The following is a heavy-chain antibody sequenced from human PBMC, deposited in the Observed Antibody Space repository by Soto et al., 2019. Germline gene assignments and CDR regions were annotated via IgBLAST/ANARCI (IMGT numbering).Heavy chain of an antibody. V-gene: IGHV4-59*01. CDR2: IYYSGST. J-gene: IGHJ4*02. Sequence: SETLSLSCSGSGGSISSYYWSWIRQPPGKGLEWIGYIYYSGSTNYNPSLKSRVTISVDTSKNQFSLKLSSVTAADTAVYYCARGDNWFDYWGQGTLVTVSS. D-gene: IGHD1-20*01. CDR3: ARGDNWFDY. CDR1: GGSISSYY.